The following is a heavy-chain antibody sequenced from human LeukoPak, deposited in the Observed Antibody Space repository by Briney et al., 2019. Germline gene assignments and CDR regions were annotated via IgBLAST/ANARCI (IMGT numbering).Heavy chain of an antibody. CDR2: ISGSGGNT. J-gene: IGHJ4*02. Sequence: PGGSLRLSCAASGFTFSSYAMSWVRQAPGKGLEWVSVISGSGGNTYYADSVKGRFTISRDNSKNTQYLQMNSLRVEDTAVYYCAKVGSGYYDHLDFWGQGILVTVSS. D-gene: IGHD3-22*01. V-gene: IGHV3-23*01. CDR3: AKVGSGYYDHLDF. CDR1: GFTFSSYA.